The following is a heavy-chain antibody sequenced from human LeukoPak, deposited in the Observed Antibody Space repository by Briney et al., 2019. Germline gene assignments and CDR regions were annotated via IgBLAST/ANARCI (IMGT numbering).Heavy chain of an antibody. CDR2: INSDGSGT. J-gene: IGHJ4*02. CDR1: GFTFISYW. CDR3: AKSDCASDGCKLLNY. Sequence: GGSLRLSCAASGFTFISYWMHWVRQAPGKGLVWVSRINSDGSGTGYADSVKGRFTISRDNAKNTLYLQMNSLRDEDTAVYYCAKSDCASDGCKLLNYWGQGTLVTASS. D-gene: IGHD1-26*01. V-gene: IGHV3-74*01.